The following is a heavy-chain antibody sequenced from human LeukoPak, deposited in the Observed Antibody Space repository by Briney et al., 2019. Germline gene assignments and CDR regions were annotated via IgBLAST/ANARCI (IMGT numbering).Heavy chain of an antibody. J-gene: IGHJ4*02. V-gene: IGHV3-23*01. CDR3: AKFLEGMYYFDY. Sequence: GGSLRLSCAASGFTFSSYDMHWVRQAPGKGLEWVSAISGSGGSTYYADSVKGRFTISRDNSKNTLYLQMNSLRAEDTAVYYCAKFLEGMYYFDYWGQGTLVTVSS. CDR2: ISGSGGST. CDR1: GFTFSSYD.